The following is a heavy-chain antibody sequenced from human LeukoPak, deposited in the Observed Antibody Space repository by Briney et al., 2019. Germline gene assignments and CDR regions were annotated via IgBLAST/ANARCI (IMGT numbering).Heavy chain of an antibody. Sequence: SQTLSLTCTVSGGSISSGSYHWSWIRQPAGKGLEWIGRIYTSGTTNYNPSLKSRVTISVDTSKNQFSLKLSSVTASDTAVYYCARGNGGQWLAYYFDYWGQGTLVTVS. CDR3: ARGNGGQWLAYYFDY. J-gene: IGHJ4*02. V-gene: IGHV4-61*02. D-gene: IGHD6-19*01. CDR1: GGSISSGSYH. CDR2: IYTSGTT.